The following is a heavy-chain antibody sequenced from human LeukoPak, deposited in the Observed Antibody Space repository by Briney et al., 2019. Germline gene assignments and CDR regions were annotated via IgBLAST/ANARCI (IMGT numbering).Heavy chain of an antibody. CDR1: GGSFSGYY. CDR2: INHSGST. J-gene: IGHJ5*02. CDR3: ARVGLGRWFDP. V-gene: IGHV4-34*01. Sequence: PSETLSLTCAVYGGSFSGYYWSWIRQPPGKGLEWIGEINHSGSTNDNPSLKSRVTISVDTSKNQFSLKLSSVTAADTAVYYCARVGLGRWFDPWGQGTLVTVSS.